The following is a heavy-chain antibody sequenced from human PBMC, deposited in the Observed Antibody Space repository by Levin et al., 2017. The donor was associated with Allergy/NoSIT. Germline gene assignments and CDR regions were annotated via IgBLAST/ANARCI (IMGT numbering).Heavy chain of an antibody. CDR3: ARAAGAAGRGGMDV. V-gene: IGHV3-21*01. D-gene: IGHD6-13*01. J-gene: IGHJ6*02. Sequence: GGSLRLSCASSGFPFSTYGMAWVRQAPGEGLEWLASISTRSTYIHYADSVKGRFTVSRDNANSSLSLQMNRLRREDTAVYDCARAAGAAGRGGMDVWGQGTTVTVSS. CDR2: ISTRSTYI. CDR1: GFPFSTYG.